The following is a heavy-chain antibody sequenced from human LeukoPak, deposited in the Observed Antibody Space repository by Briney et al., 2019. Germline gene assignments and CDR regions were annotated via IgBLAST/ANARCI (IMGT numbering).Heavy chain of an antibody. CDR1: GYTFTGYY. J-gene: IGHJ4*02. CDR3: ARDYYDNSGYYGY. D-gene: IGHD3-22*01. Sequence: LEASVKVSCKASGYTFTGYYMHWVRQAPGQGLEWMGWVNPNSGGTNYAQKFQGRVTMTRDTSISTAYMELSRLRSDDTAVYYCARDYYDNSGYYGYWGQGTLVTVSS. CDR2: VNPNSGGT. V-gene: IGHV1-2*03.